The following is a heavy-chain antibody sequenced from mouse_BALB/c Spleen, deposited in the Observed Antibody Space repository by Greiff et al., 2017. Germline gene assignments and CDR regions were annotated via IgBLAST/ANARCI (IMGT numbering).Heavy chain of an antibody. J-gene: IGHJ3*01. CDR2: INPSSGYT. CDR3: ARDDNGAY. CDR1: GYTFTSYT. D-gene: IGHD2-4*01. V-gene: IGHV1-4*02. Sequence: QVQLKESAAELARPGASVKMSCKASGYTFTSYTMHWVKQRPGQGLEWIGYINPSSGYTEYNQKFKDKTTLTADKSSSTAYMQLSSLTSEDSAVYYCARDDNGAYWGQGTLVTVSA.